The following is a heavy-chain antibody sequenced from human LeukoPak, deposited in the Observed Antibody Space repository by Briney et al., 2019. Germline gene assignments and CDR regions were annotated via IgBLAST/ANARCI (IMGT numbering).Heavy chain of an antibody. D-gene: IGHD4-17*01. V-gene: IGHV4-34*01. CDR2: INHSGST. CDR1: GGSFSGYY. CDR3: ARGSMTTVTRLDY. Sequence: SETLSLTCAVYGGSFSGYYWSWIRQPPGKGLEWIGEINHSGSTNYNPSLKSRVTISVDTSKNQFSLKPSSVTAADTAVYYCARGSMTTVTRLDYWGQGTLVTVSS. J-gene: IGHJ4*02.